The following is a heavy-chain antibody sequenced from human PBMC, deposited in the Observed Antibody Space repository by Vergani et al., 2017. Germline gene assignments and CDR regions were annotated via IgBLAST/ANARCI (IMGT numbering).Heavy chain of an antibody. J-gene: IGHJ4*02. V-gene: IGHV3-49*03. CDR1: GFTFGDYA. CDR3: TRRYYYDSSGYYPLYYFDY. Sequence: EVQLVESGGGLVQPGRSLRLSCTASGFTFGDYAMSWFRQAPGKGLEWVGFIRSKAYGGTTEYAASVKGRFTISRDDSKSIAYLQMNSLKTEDTAVYYCTRRYYYDSSGYYPLYYFDYWGQGTLVTVSS. D-gene: IGHD3-22*01. CDR2: IRSKAYGGTT.